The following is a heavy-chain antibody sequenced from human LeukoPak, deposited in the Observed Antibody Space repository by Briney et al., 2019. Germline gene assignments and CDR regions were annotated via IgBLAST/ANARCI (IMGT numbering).Heavy chain of an antibody. CDR2: IYYSGST. CDR1: GGSISSYY. V-gene: IGHV4-59*12. Sequence: SETLSLTCTVSGGSISSYYWSWIRQPPGKGLEWIGYIYYSGSTNYNPSLKSRVTMSVDTSKNQFSLKLSSVTAADTAVYYCARSSIAAAGLGYFDLWGRGTLVTVSS. J-gene: IGHJ2*01. CDR3: ARSSIAAAGLGYFDL. D-gene: IGHD6-13*01.